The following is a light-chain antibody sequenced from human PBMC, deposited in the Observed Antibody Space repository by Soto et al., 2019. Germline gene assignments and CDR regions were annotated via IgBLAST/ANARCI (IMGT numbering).Light chain of an antibody. CDR3: SSSTSSSTLV. CDR2: DVS. J-gene: IGLJ2*01. CDR1: SSDVGGYNY. V-gene: IGLV2-14*01. Sequence: QSALTQPASVSGSPGQSITISCTGTSSDVGGYNYVSWYQQHPGKAPKLMIYDVSNRPSGVSNRFSGSKSGNTASLTISGLQAEDEAYYYCSSSTSSSTLVFGGGTKLTVL.